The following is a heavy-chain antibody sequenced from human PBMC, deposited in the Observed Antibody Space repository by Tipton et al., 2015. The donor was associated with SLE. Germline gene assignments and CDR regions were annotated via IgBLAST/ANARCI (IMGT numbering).Heavy chain of an antibody. Sequence: TLSLTCVVSDYSITNDNYWVWIRQPPDMGLEWIGTIYHSGSTHYSPSLKSRVTMSVDTSKNQFSLTLSSVSASDTAVYYCVKARPAPEDWGQGTLVTASS. J-gene: IGHJ4*02. CDR3: VKARPAPED. CDR2: IYHSGST. V-gene: IGHV4-38-2*01. D-gene: IGHD1-14*01. CDR1: DYSITNDNY.